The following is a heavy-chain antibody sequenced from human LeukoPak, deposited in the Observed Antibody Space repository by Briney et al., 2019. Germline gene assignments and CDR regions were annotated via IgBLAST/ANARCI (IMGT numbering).Heavy chain of an antibody. D-gene: IGHD6-13*01. J-gene: IGHJ4*02. V-gene: IGHV3-30*04. CDR2: TSYDGSNK. CDR1: GFTFSSYA. Sequence: GGSLRLSCAASGFTFSSYAMHWVRQAPGKGLEWVAVTSYDGSNKYYADSVKGRFTISRDNSKNTLYLQMNSLRAEDTAVYYCARDSSSWSLPDYWGQGTLVTVSS. CDR3: ARDSSSWSLPDY.